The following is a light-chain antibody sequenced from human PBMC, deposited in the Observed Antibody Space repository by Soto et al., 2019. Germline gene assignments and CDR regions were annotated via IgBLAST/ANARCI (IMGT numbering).Light chain of an antibody. Sequence: EIVLTQSPGTLSLSPGERATLSCRASQSISSNYLAWYQQRPGQAPRLLIYGASSRAAGIPDRFSGSGSGTYFTLTISRLEPEDFAVYYCQQYGSSHTFGQGTKLEIK. J-gene: IGKJ2*01. CDR1: QSISSNY. CDR2: GAS. V-gene: IGKV3-20*01. CDR3: QQYGSSHT.